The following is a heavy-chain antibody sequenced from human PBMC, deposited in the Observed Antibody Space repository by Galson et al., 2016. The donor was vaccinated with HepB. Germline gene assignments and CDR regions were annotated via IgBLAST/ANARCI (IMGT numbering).Heavy chain of an antibody. Sequence: SVKVSCKASGYTFSHYGITWVRQAPGQGLEWMGWTSVHNGNTNSAQKIQGRVTMTTDPVTSTAYMELRSLRSDDTAVYYCARGGGRGGSDYWGQGTLVTVTS. CDR2: TSVHNGNT. CDR3: ARGGGRGGSDY. D-gene: IGHD1-26*01. CDR1: GYTFSHYG. J-gene: IGHJ4*02. V-gene: IGHV1-18*01.